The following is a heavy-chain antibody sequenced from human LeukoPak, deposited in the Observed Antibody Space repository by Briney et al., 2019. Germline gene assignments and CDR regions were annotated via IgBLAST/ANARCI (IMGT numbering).Heavy chain of an antibody. CDR2: IDYRGST. J-gene: IGHJ4*02. D-gene: IGHD3-10*01. CDR1: GGSLNSIIYY. Sequence: PSETLSLTCTVSGGSLNSIIYYWGWIRQPPGKGLEWIGSIDYRGSTYDNPSLRSRVTISLDTSMTQFSLKLTSMTAADTAVYYCAREMTRGLFDYWGQGTLVAVSS. V-gene: IGHV4-39*07. CDR3: AREMTRGLFDY.